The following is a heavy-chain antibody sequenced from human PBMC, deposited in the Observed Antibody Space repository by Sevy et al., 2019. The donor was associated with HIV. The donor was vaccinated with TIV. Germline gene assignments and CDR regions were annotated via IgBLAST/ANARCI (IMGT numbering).Heavy chain of an antibody. Sequence: GGSLRLSCAASGFSLSNYRMNWVRQAPGKGLEWVSSIDPSSTSIYYADSVLGRFTISRDNAKNSLYLEMNSLRDEDTALYYCARDKVELVPVDYYYGMDVWGLGTTVSVSS. D-gene: IGHD1-7*01. V-gene: IGHV3-21*01. CDR2: IDPSSTSI. J-gene: IGHJ6*02. CDR3: ARDKVELVPVDYYYGMDV. CDR1: GFSLSNYR.